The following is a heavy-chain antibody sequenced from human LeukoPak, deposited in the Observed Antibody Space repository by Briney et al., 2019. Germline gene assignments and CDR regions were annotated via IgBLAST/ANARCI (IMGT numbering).Heavy chain of an antibody. Sequence: GGSLRLSCAASGFTVSSNYMSWVRQAPGKGLEWVSVIYSGGRTFYTDSVKGRFTISRDNSKITLYLQMNSLRAEDTAVYYCAKSYNGYESKPDYWGQGTLVTVSS. CDR1: GFTVSSNY. CDR3: AKSYNGYESKPDY. V-gene: IGHV3-53*01. CDR2: IYSGGRT. D-gene: IGHD5-12*01. J-gene: IGHJ4*02.